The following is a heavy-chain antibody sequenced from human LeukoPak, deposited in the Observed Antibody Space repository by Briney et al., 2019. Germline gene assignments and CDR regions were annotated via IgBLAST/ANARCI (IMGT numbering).Heavy chain of an antibody. Sequence: SETLSLTCTVSGGSISSYYCSWIRQPPGKGLEWIGYIYYSGSTNYNPSLKSRVTISVDTSKNQFSLKLSSVTAADTAVYYYARDFGSGVDIWGQGTMVTVSS. CDR2: IYYSGST. V-gene: IGHV4-59*01. CDR1: GGSISSYY. J-gene: IGHJ3*02. CDR3: ARDFGSGVDI. D-gene: IGHD2-15*01.